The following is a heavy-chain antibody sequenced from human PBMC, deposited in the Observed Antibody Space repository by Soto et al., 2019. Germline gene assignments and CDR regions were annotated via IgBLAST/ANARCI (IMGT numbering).Heavy chain of an antibody. CDR1: GYTFTSYG. CDR2: ISAYNGNT. J-gene: IGHJ4*02. V-gene: IGHV1-18*01. Sequence: QVQLVQSGAEVKKPGASVKVSCKASGYTFTSYGISWVRQAPGQGLEWMGWISAYNGNTNYAQKLQGRVTLTTDTSTSTAYMELRNLRSDDTAVYYCARANTYYYDSSGYRVKDYYFDYWGQGTLVTVSS. CDR3: ARANTYYYDSSGYRVKDYYFDY. D-gene: IGHD3-22*01.